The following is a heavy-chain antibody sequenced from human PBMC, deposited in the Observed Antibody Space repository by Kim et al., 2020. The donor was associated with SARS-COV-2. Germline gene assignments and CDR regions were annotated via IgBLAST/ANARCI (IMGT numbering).Heavy chain of an antibody. CDR3: ARDHRDSSGWYYFDY. CDR2: ISSNGGST. J-gene: IGHJ4*02. Sequence: GGSLRLSCAASGFTFSSYAMHWVRQAPGKGLEYVSAISSNGGSTYYANSVKGRFTISRDNSKNTLYLQMGSLRAEDMAVYYCARDHRDSSGWYYFDYWGQGTLVTVSS. D-gene: IGHD6-19*01. V-gene: IGHV3-64*01. CDR1: GFTFSSYA.